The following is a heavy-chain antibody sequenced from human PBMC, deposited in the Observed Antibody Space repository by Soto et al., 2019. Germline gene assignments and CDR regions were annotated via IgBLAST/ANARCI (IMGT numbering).Heavy chain of an antibody. CDR3: ARGGQWLVKGYYFDY. CDR1: GYTLTSYA. D-gene: IGHD6-19*01. CDR2: ISTYDGST. V-gene: IGHV1-18*01. J-gene: IGHJ4*02. Sequence: ASVKVSCKASGYTLTSYAMHWVRQAPGQRLEWMGWISTYDGSTEYAQNLQGRVTMTTDTSTSTAYMELRSLRSDDTAVYYCARGGQWLVKGYYFDYWGQGTQVTVSS.